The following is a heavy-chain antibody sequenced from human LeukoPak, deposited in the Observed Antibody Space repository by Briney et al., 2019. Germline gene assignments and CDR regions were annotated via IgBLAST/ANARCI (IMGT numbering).Heavy chain of an antibody. CDR1: GYTFTSHD. J-gene: IGHJ4*02. Sequence: ASVKVSCKASGYTFTSHDIIWVRQATGQGLERMGWISAYNGNTNYAQKLQGRVTMTTDTSTSTAYMELRSLRSDDTAVYYCARSQRGHYDILTGYYEHDYWGQGTLVTVSS. D-gene: IGHD3-9*01. CDR3: ARSQRGHYDILTGYYEHDY. V-gene: IGHV1-18*01. CDR2: ISAYNGNT.